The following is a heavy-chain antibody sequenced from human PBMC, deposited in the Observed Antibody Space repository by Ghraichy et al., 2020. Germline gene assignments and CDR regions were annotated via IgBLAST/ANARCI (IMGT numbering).Heavy chain of an antibody. V-gene: IGHV4-34*01. Sequence: SETLSLTCAVYGGSFSGYYWSWIRQPPGKGLEWIGEINHSGSTNYNPSLKSRVTISVDTSKNQFSLKLTSVTAADTAVDYCARVAHQINYSYYYGMDVWGQGTTVTVSS. D-gene: IGHD2-2*01. CDR2: INHSGST. CDR3: ARVAHQINYSYYYGMDV. CDR1: GGSFSGYY. J-gene: IGHJ6*02.